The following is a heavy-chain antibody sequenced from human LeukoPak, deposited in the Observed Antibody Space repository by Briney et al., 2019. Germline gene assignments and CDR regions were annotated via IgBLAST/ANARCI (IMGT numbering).Heavy chain of an antibody. D-gene: IGHD6-6*01. CDR3: VRGDSIAARRGNWFDP. J-gene: IGHJ5*02. V-gene: IGHV5-51*01. CDR1: GYSFTSYW. CDR2: IYPGDSDT. Sequence: GESLKISCKGSGYSFTSYWIGWVRQMPGKGLEWMGIIYPGDSDTRYSPSFQGQVAISADKSISTAYLQWSSLKASDTAMYYCVRGDSIAARRGNWFDPWGQGTLVTVSS.